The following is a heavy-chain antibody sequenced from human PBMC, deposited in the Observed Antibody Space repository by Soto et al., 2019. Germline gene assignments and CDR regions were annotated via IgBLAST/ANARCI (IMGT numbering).Heavy chain of an antibody. V-gene: IGHV3-30-3*01. CDR1: GFTFSSYA. J-gene: IGHJ6*02. CDR3: ARTGTRDYYYYGMDV. CDR2: ISYDGSNK. D-gene: IGHD1-1*01. Sequence: QVQLVESGGGVVQPGRSLRLSCAASGFTFSSYAMHWVRQAPGKGLEWVAVISYDGSNKYYADSVKGRFTICRDNSKNTLYLQMNSLRAEDTAVYYCARTGTRDYYYYGMDVWGQGTTVTVSS.